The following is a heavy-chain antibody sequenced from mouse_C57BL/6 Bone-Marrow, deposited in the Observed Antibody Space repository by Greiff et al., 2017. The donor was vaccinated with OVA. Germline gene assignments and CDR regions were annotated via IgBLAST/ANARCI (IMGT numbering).Heavy chain of an antibody. CDR2: IDPSDSYT. D-gene: IGHD1-1*01. CDR3: ARYRYGSQYDFDA. Sequence: QVQLQQSGAELVRPGTSVKLSCKASGYTFTSYWMHWVKQRPGQGLEWIGVIDPSDSYTNYNQKFKGKATLTVDTSSRTAYMRLSSLTYEDSAVYNCARYRYGSQYDFDAWGQGTTLTVSS. V-gene: IGHV1-59*01. J-gene: IGHJ2*01. CDR1: GYTFTSYW.